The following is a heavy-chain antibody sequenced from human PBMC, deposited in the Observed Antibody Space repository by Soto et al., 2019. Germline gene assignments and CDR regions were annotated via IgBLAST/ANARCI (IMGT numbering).Heavy chain of an antibody. CDR3: ARGPPPFLAAAGTFYYYYGMDV. D-gene: IGHD6-13*01. CDR1: GYTFTGYY. V-gene: IGHV1-2*04. J-gene: IGHJ6*02. CDR2: INPNSGGT. Sequence: QVQLVQSGAEVKKPGASVKVSCKASGYTFTGYYMHWVRQAPGQGLEWMGWINPNSGGTNYAQKFQGWVTMTRDTSISTAYMELSRLRSDDTAVYYCARGPPPFLAAAGTFYYYYGMDVWGQGTTVTVSS.